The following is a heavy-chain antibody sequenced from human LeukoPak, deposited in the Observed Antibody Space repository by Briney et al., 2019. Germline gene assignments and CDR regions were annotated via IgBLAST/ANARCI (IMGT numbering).Heavy chain of an antibody. J-gene: IGHJ4*02. Sequence: SETLSLTCTVSGGSITSYYWSWIRQPPGKGLEWIGYIYYSGTTNYNPSLKSRVTISVDTSKNQFSLKLSSVTAADTAVYYCARLSSYGPESKTFDYWGQGTLVTVSS. CDR1: GGSITSYY. V-gene: IGHV4-59*08. D-gene: IGHD5-18*01. CDR2: IYYSGTT. CDR3: ARLSSYGPESKTFDY.